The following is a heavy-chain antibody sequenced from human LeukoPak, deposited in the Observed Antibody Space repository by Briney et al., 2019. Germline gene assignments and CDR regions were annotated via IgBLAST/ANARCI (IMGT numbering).Heavy chain of an antibody. D-gene: IGHD3-22*01. J-gene: IGHJ4*02. CDR3: ARDLSRYYDSSGYDY. CDR2: ISSSGSTI. Sequence: PGGSLRLSCAASGFTFSDYYMSWIRQAPGKGLEWVSYISSSGSTIYYADSVKGRFTISRDNAKNSLYLQMNSLRAEDTAVYYCARDLSRYYDSSGYDYWGQGTLVTVSS. V-gene: IGHV3-11*04. CDR1: GFTFSDYY.